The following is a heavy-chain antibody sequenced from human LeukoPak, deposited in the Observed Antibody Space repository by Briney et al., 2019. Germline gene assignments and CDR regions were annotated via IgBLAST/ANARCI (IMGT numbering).Heavy chain of an antibody. CDR1: GYPFTSYD. CDR2: MNPNSGNT. J-gene: IGHJ6*02. D-gene: IGHD6-6*01. CDR3: ARGLSPLAARYYYYYYGMDV. Sequence: ASVKVSCKASGYPFTSYDINWVRQATGQGLEWMGWMNPNSGNTGYAQKFQGRVTMTRNTSISTAYMELSSLRSEDTAVYYCARGLSPLAARYYYYYYGMDVWGQGTTVTVSS. V-gene: IGHV1-8*01.